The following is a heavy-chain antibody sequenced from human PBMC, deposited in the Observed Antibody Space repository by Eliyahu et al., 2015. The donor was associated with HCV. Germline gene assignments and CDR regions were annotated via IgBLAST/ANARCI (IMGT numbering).Heavy chain of an antibody. D-gene: IGHD1-26*01. J-gene: IGHJ4*02. V-gene: IGHV3-23*01. Sequence: EVQLLESGGGLVQPGGSLRLSCAAXGFTFSSYAMSWVRPASGKGLEWXSAISGSGGSTYYADSVKGRFTISRDNSKNTLYLQMNSLRAEDTAVYYCAKCVVGATRGDFDYWGQGTLVTVSS. CDR3: AKCVVGATRGDFDY. CDR2: ISGSGGST. CDR1: GFTFSSYA.